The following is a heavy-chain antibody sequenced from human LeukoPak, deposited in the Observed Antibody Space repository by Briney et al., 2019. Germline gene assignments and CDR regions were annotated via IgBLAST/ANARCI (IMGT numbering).Heavy chain of an antibody. CDR1: GFTFSNYA. J-gene: IGHJ4*02. V-gene: IGHV3-23*01. CDR2: ISGSGSTT. Sequence: GGSLRLSCAASGFTFSNYAMSWVRQAPGKGLEWVSTISGSGSTTYYADSVKGRFSISRDNSNNTPYLQMNSPRAEDTAVYSCAKISSGWDMNWGQGTLVTVSS. CDR3: AKISSGWDMN. D-gene: IGHD6-19*01.